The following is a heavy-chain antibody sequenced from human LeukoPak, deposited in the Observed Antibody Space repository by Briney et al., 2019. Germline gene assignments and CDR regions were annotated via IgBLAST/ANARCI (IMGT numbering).Heavy chain of an antibody. Sequence: GGSLRLSCAASGFTFSSYAMHWVRQAPGKGLEWVAVISYDGSNKYYADSVKGRFTISRDNSKNTLYLQMNSLRAEDTAVCYCARDPEWYYYDSSGGPKAEYFQHWGQGTLVTVSS. D-gene: IGHD3-22*01. CDR2: ISYDGSNK. CDR3: ARDPEWYYYDSSGGPKAEYFQH. CDR1: GFTFSSYA. J-gene: IGHJ1*01. V-gene: IGHV3-30*04.